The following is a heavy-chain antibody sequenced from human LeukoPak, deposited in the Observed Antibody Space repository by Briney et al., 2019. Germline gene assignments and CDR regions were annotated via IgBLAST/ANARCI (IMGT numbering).Heavy chain of an antibody. CDR2: INPSGST. D-gene: IGHD3-3*01. V-gene: IGHV4-34*01. J-gene: IGHJ4*02. CDR3: ATTYYDFWGGYYAIDY. CDR1: GGSFSGYY. Sequence: SETLSLTCAVYGGSFSGYYWSWIRQPPGKGLEWIGEINPSGSTNYNPSLKSRGTISVDTSKNQFSLKLSSVTAADTAVHYCATTYYDFWGGYYAIDYRGQGTLVTASS.